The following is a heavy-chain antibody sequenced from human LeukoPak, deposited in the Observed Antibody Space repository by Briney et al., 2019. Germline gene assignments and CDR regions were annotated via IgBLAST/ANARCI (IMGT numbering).Heavy chain of an antibody. V-gene: IGHV3-30-3*01. CDR3: TRDGGAMTDFDY. CDR1: GLTFSSST. J-gene: IGHJ4*02. Sequence: GGSLRLSCEVSGLTFSSSTMHWVRQAPGKGLEWVTVISLDGSFKKYADSVKGRFTVSRDNSENTLFLQMNSLGAEDTAAYYCTRDGGAMTDFDYWGQGTLVTVSS. CDR2: ISLDGSFK. D-gene: IGHD3-16*01.